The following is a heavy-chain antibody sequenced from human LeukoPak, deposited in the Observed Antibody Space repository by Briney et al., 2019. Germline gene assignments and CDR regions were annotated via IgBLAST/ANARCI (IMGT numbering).Heavy chain of an antibody. CDR1: GGTFSSYA. Sequence: ASVKVSCKASGGTFSSYAISWVRQAPGQGHEWMGGIIPIFGTANYAQKFQGRVTITTDESTSTAYMELSSLRSEDAAVYYCASPGYSYGLRTFDYWGQGTLVTVSS. D-gene: IGHD5-18*01. V-gene: IGHV1-69*05. CDR2: IIPIFGTA. CDR3: ASPGYSYGLRTFDY. J-gene: IGHJ4*02.